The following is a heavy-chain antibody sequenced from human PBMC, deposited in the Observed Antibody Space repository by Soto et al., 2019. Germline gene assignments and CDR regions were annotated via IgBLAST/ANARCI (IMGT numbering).Heavy chain of an antibody. D-gene: IGHD3-10*01. V-gene: IGHV4-31*03. CDR1: GGSLSRGGYY. CDR2: IYYSGST. J-gene: IGHJ4*02. CDR3: AREAYYYGSWSSNNYFDY. Sequence: SETLSLTCTVSGGSLSRGGYYWSWIRQHPGKGLEWIGYIYYSGSTYYNPSLKSRVTISVDTSKNQFSLKLSSVTAADTAVYYGAREAYYYGSWSSNNYFDYWGQGTLVTVSS.